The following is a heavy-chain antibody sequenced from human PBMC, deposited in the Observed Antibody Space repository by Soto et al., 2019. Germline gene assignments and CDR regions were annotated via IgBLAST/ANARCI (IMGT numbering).Heavy chain of an antibody. Sequence: GEYLKISCKGSGYSFAGSWINWVRQMPRKRQYWMGRIDPADSYTNYGPSFDGPVTISTDQSISTAYLQPSRLKASDTPMYYCARRLGAGTGDYWGQGTLFTVS. CDR1: GYSFAGSW. CDR2: IDPADSYT. J-gene: IGHJ4*02. D-gene: IGHD6-19*01. V-gene: IGHV5-10-1*01. CDR3: ARRLGAGTGDY.